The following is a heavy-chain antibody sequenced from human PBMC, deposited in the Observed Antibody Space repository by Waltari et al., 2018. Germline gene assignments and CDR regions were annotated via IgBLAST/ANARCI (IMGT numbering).Heavy chain of an antibody. CDR3: ARGGNYYDSSGYPLDY. Sequence: QVQLQESGPGLVKPSQTLSLTCTVSGGPISSGNYSWSWIRQPAGKGLEWIGHVYVSGTTNYNPSLKSRVTISVDTSKNQFSLKLNSVTAADTAMYYCARGGNYYDSSGYPLDYWGQGTLVTVSS. CDR2: VYVSGTT. J-gene: IGHJ4*02. CDR1: GGPISSGNYS. V-gene: IGHV4-61*02. D-gene: IGHD3-22*01.